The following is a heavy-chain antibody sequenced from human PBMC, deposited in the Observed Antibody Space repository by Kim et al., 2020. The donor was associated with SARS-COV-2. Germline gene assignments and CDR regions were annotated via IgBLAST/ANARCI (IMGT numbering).Heavy chain of an antibody. Sequence: SETLSLTCTVSGAPISSYYWVWVRQPPGKGLEWMATFFRSGSTSSNPSLKSRFTISADTSNHQFSLQLSSVTAADTAVYYCACWDYSDNAGLVHWGQGTLVTVSS. CDR3: ACWDYSDNAGLVH. CDR2: FFRSGST. CDR1: GAPISSYY. D-gene: IGHD4-4*01. J-gene: IGHJ4*02. V-gene: IGHV4-59*13.